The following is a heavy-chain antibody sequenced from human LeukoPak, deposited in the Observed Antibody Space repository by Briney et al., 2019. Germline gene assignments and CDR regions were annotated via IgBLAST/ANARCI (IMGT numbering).Heavy chain of an antibody. CDR1: GFTFSSYA. V-gene: IGHV3-64D*06. J-gene: IGHJ4*02. D-gene: IGHD2-2*02. CDR3: VKGRSYTASYFDY. CDR2: ISSNGGGT. Sequence: PGGSLRLSCSVSGFTFSSYAMHWVRQAPGKGLEYVSAISSNGGGTYYADSVKGRFTISRDNSKNTLYLQTSSLRAEDTAVYYCVKGRSYTASYFDYWGQGTLVTVSS.